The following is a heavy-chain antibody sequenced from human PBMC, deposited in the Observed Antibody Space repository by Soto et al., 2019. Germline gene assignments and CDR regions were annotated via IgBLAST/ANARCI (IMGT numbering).Heavy chain of an antibody. V-gene: IGHV1-3*01. CDR1: GYTFTSYA. Sequence: QVQLVQSGAEVKKPGASVKVSCKASGYTFTSYAMHWVRQAPGQRLEWMGWINAGNGNTKYSQKFQGRVTITRDTAASTAHMELSRLRSEDTAVYYCASAPSGYNFDYWGQGTLVTVSS. CDR3: ASAPSGYNFDY. D-gene: IGHD6-13*01. J-gene: IGHJ4*02. CDR2: INAGNGNT.